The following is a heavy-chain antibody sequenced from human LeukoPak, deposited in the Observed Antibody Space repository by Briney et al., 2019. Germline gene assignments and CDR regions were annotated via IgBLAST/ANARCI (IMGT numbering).Heavy chain of an antibody. V-gene: IGHV3-30*18. Sequence: GKSLRLSCAASGFTFTKYGMHWVRQAPGKGLEWVALISYDGSNKYYADPVKGRFTISRDNSKNTLYLQMNSLRTEDTAVYYCAKDASSSLEYWGQGTLVTVSS. CDR3: AKDASSSLEY. CDR1: GFTFTKYG. CDR2: ISYDGSNK. D-gene: IGHD6-13*01. J-gene: IGHJ4*02.